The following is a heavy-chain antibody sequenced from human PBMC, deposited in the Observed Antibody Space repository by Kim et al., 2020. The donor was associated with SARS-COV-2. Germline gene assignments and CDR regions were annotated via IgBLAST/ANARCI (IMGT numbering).Heavy chain of an antibody. CDR3: ATPYYDSSGLVY. D-gene: IGHD3-22*01. V-gene: IGHV4-39*01. CDR1: GGSISRSNYY. CDR2: IIYSGST. Sequence: SETLSLTCTVSGGSISRSNYYWGSIRQPPGKGLEWIGSIIYSGSTYYNPSLKSRVTISVDTSKNQFSLKLRSVTAADTAVFYCATPYYDSSGLVYWGQGTLVTVSS. J-gene: IGHJ4*02.